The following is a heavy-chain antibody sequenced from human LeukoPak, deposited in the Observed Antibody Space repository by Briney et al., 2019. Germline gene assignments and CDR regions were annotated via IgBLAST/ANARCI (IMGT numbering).Heavy chain of an antibody. CDR1: GGSFSGYY. CDR2: INHSGST. D-gene: IGHD2-15*01. J-gene: IGHJ4*02. Sequence: PSETLSLTCAVYGGSFSGYYWSWIRQPPGKGLEWIGEINHSGSTNYNPSLKSRVTISVDTSKNQFSLKLSSVTAADTAVYYCARGPAADYWGQGTLVNISS. CDR3: ARGPAADY. V-gene: IGHV4-34*01.